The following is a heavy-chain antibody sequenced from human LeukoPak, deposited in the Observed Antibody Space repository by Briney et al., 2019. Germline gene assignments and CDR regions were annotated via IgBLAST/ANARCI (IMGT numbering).Heavy chain of an antibody. CDR3: ARGYYDSSGYWPTDY. Sequence: PSHTLSLPCTVSGGSISSGSYYWSWIRQPAGEGLEWIGRIYTSGGTNYHPSLKSRVTISVDTSKNQFSLKLSSVTAADTAVYYCARGYYDSSGYWPTDYWGQGTLVSVSS. D-gene: IGHD3-22*01. J-gene: IGHJ4*02. CDR1: GGSISSGSYY. V-gene: IGHV4-61*02. CDR2: IYTSGGT.